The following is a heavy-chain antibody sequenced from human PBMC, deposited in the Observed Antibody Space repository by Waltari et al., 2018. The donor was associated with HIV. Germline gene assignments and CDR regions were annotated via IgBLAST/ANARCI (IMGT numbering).Heavy chain of an antibody. Sequence: EVQLLESGGCLVQPGGSLRPSCAASGFTFSSDAMSWFRQAPGKGLEWVSAISGSGGSTYYADSVKGRFTISRDNSKNTLYLQMNSLRAEDTAVYYCAKDPMDIVATINYYGMDVWGQVTTVTVSS. J-gene: IGHJ6*02. CDR1: GFTFSSDA. V-gene: IGHV3-23*01. D-gene: IGHD5-12*01. CDR2: ISGSGGST. CDR3: AKDPMDIVATINYYGMDV.